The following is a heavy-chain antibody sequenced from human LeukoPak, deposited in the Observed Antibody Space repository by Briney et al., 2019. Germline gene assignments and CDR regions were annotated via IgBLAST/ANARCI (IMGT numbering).Heavy chain of an antibody. J-gene: IGHJ5*02. D-gene: IGHD7-27*01. Sequence: GASVKVSCKASGYTFTGYYMHWVRQAPGQGLEWMGWINPNSGGTNYAQKFQGRVTMTRDTSISTAYMELSRLRSDGAAVYYCARGSPWGSGPWFDPWGQGTLVTVSS. CDR2: INPNSGGT. V-gene: IGHV1-2*02. CDR1: GYTFTGYY. CDR3: ARGSPWGSGPWFDP.